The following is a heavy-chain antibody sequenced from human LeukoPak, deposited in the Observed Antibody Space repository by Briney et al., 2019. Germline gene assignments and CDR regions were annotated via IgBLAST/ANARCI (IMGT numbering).Heavy chain of an antibody. CDR2: IRYDGTNK. Sequence: PGGSLRLSCAASGFTFSSYGMHWVRQAPGKGLEWVAFIRYDGTNKYYADSVKGRFTISRDNSKNTLYLQMNSLRAEDTAVYYCASGNTRTTVVTPYFDYWGQGTLVTVSS. V-gene: IGHV3-30*02. CDR1: GFTFSSYG. D-gene: IGHD4-23*01. J-gene: IGHJ4*02. CDR3: ASGNTRTTVVTPYFDY.